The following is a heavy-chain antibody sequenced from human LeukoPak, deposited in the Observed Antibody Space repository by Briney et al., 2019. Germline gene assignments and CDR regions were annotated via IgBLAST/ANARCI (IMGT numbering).Heavy chain of an antibody. Sequence: GGSLRLSCVASGFTFSDYYMSWLRQAPGKGLDGVSYISSSGCTIYYADSVKGRFTISRDNAKNSLYLQMKSLRAEDTAVYYCARDRTIGSCSSTSCPGSDYWGQGTLVTVSS. J-gene: IGHJ4*02. CDR2: ISSSGCTI. V-gene: IGHV3-11*01. CDR3: ARDRTIGSCSSTSCPGSDY. CDR1: GFTFSDYY. D-gene: IGHD2-2*01.